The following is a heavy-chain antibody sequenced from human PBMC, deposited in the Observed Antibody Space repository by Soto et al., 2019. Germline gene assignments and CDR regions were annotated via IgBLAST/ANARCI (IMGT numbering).Heavy chain of an antibody. CDR1: GGTFNSYT. CDR2: IIPILGIP. Sequence: QVQLVQSGAEVKKPGSSVKVSCKASGGTFNSYTINWVRQAPGQGLEWMGRIIPILGIPTYAQKFQGRVTITADKSTSTDYMERRSLKSEDTAVYYCAAGALADYLEYWGQGILVTVSS. CDR3: AAGALADYLEY. V-gene: IGHV1-69*02. D-gene: IGHD6-19*01. J-gene: IGHJ4*02.